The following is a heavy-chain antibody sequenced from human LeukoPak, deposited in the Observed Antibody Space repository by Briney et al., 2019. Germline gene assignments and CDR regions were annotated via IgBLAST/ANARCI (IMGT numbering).Heavy chain of an antibody. V-gene: IGHV3-23*01. D-gene: IGHD3-9*01. CDR2: ISGSGGST. J-gene: IGHJ6*02. CDR3: AKDRTTMYYDILTGYYTVPGYGMDV. Sequence: GGSLRLSCAASGFTFSSYAMSWVRQAPGKGLEWVSAISGSGGSTYYADSVKGRFTISRDNSKNTLYLQMNSLRAEDTAVYYCAKDRTTMYYDILTGYYTVPGYGMDVWGQGTTVTVSS. CDR1: GFTFSSYA.